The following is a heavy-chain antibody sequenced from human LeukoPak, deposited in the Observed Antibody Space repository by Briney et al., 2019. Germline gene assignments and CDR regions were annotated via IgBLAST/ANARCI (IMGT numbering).Heavy chain of an antibody. Sequence: ASVKVSCKASRYFFMSSGFTWVRQAPGQGLEWMGWISPYNGNTNYAQKFQGRVTMTTDKSSTTVYMELRSVRSDDTAVYFCARDDYGDYWYFDLWGRGTLVTVSS. V-gene: IGHV1-18*01. D-gene: IGHD4/OR15-4a*01. J-gene: IGHJ2*01. CDR2: ISPYNGNT. CDR1: RYFFMSSG. CDR3: ARDDYGDYWYFDL.